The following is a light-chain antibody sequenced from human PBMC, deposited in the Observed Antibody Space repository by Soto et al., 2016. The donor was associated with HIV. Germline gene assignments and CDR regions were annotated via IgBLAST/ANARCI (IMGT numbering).Light chain of an antibody. CDR1: SLRKYY. Sequence: SSEVTRDPAVSVALGQTVTITCQGDSLRKYYASWYQQKPGQAPVLVFFGKNNRPSGIPDRFSGSSSGNTASLTITGAQAEDEADYYCNSRDSSGNHVVFGGGTKLTVL. CDR3: NSRDSSGNHVV. CDR2: GKN. J-gene: IGLJ2*01. V-gene: IGLV3-19*01.